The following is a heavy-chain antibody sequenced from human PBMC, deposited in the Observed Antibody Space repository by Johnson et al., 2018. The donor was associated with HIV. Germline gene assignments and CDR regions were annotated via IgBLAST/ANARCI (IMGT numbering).Heavy chain of an antibody. J-gene: IGHJ3*02. V-gene: IGHV3-23*04. Sequence: VQLVESGGGLVQPGGSLRLSCAASRFTFSSYAMNWVRQAPGKGLEWVSSISANGDSTYYADSVKGRFTISRDNPKNTFYLQMNSLRAEDTAVYYCASLSTSMTDAFDIWGQGTMVTVSS. CDR1: RFTFSSYA. D-gene: IGHD2-2*01. CDR3: ASLSTSMTDAFDI. CDR2: ISANGDST.